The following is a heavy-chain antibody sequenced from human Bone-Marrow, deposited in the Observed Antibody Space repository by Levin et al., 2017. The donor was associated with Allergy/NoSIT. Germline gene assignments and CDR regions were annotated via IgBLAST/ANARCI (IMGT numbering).Heavy chain of an antibody. J-gene: IGHJ2*01. CDR1: GFTCSDYY. V-gene: IGHV3-11*01. D-gene: IGHD1-26*01. CDR3: ARDQGELVGATYWYFDL. Sequence: GESLKISCAASGFTCSDYYMNWIRQAPGKGLEWISYMSSSGRTIYYADSVKGRFTISRDNAKNSLYLQMNSLRAEDTAVYYCARDQGELVGATYWYFDLWGRGTQVTVSS. CDR2: MSSSGRTI.